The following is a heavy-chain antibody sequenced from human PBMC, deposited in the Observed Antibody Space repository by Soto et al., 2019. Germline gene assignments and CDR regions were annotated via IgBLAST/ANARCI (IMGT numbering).Heavy chain of an antibody. CDR1: GGSFSGYY. CDR2: IDHIGST. J-gene: IGHJ4*02. Sequence: QVQLQQWGAGLLKPSETLSLTCAVYGGSFSGYYWSWIRQPPGKGLEWIGKIDHIGSTNYNPSLKSRDTISVDTSKNQFSLKLSSVTAADTAVYYCARYYGGTVLDFWGQGTLVTVSS. CDR3: ARYYGGTVLDF. V-gene: IGHV4-34*02. D-gene: IGHD4-17*01.